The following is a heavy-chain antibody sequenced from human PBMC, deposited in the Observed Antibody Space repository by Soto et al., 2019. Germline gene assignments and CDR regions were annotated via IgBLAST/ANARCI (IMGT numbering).Heavy chain of an antibody. CDR2: INAGNGNT. CDR1: GYTFTSYA. D-gene: IGHD3-22*01. Sequence: GASVKVSCKASGYTFTSYAMHWVRQAPGQRLEWMGWINAGNGNTKYSQKFQGRVTITRDTSASTAYMELSSLRSEDTALYYCARDDYYDSSGYYPNWFDPWGQGTLVTVSS. V-gene: IGHV1-3*01. J-gene: IGHJ5*02. CDR3: ARDDYYDSSGYYPNWFDP.